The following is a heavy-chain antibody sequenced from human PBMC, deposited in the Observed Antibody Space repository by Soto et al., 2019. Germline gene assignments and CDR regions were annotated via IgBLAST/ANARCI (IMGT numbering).Heavy chain of an antibody. V-gene: IGHV1-69*13. D-gene: IGHD3-10*01. CDR3: ARVVAEWFGELLYNTTPHYYYYGMDV. J-gene: IGHJ6*02. CDR2: IIPIFGTA. Sequence: GASVKVSCKASGGTFSSYAISWVRQAPGQGLEWMGGIIPIFGTANYAQKFQGRVTITADESTSTAYMELSSLRFEDTAVYYCARVVAEWFGELLYNTTPHYYYYGMDVWGQGTTVTVSS. CDR1: GGTFSSYA.